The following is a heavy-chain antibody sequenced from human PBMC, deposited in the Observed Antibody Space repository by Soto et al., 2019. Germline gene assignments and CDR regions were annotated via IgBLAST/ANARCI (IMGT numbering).Heavy chain of an antibody. CDR2: ISYDGTNK. CDR1: GFTFSSYA. V-gene: IGHV3-30-3*01. J-gene: IGHJ1*01. Sequence: QVQLVESGGGVVQPGRSLRLSCAASGFTFSSYAMHWVRQAPGKGLEWVAVISYDGTNKYYADSVKGRFTISRDNSKNTLYLQMNSLRAEDTAVYYCAKGLSYSSASYLQHWGQGTLVTVSS. CDR3: AKGLSYSSASYLQH. D-gene: IGHD6-19*01.